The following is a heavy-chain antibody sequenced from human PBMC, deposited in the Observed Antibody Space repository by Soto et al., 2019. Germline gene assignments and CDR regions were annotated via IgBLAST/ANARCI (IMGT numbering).Heavy chain of an antibody. Sequence: GGSLRLSCAASGFTFSSYAMSWVRQAPGKGLEWVSAISGSGGSTYYADSVKGRFTISRDNSKNTLYLQMNSLRAEDTAVYYCAKDGPAVRSPLTYYDILTGYYDYWGQGTLVTVSS. CDR1: GFTFSSYA. CDR2: ISGSGGST. V-gene: IGHV3-23*01. D-gene: IGHD3-9*01. J-gene: IGHJ4*02. CDR3: AKDGPAVRSPLTYYDILTGYYDY.